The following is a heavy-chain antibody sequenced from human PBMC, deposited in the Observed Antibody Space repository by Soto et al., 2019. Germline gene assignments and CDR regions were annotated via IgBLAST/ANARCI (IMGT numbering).Heavy chain of an antibody. CDR2: ISPSGAAT. CDR1: GFTFTRYP. J-gene: IGHJ4*02. Sequence: EVQLLESGGGLVQPGGSLRLSCAASGFTFTRYPMSWVRQAPGKGLEWVSGISPSGAATYFADSVKGRFTISRDNSKSTLSLQMNNLRAEDTAVYYSAKEVDVGSTMIDYWGQGTLVTVSS. CDR3: AKEVDVGSTMIDY. V-gene: IGHV3-23*01. D-gene: IGHD3-22*01.